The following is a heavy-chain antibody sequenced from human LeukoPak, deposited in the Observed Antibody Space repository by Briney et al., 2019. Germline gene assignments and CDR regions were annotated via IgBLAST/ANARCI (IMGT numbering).Heavy chain of an antibody. CDR3: VPYNGSHGYTFDP. CDR1: GFTFSSYA. J-gene: IGHJ5*02. CDR2: ISSNGGST. D-gene: IGHD1-26*01. V-gene: IGHV3-64*01. Sequence: GGSLRLSCAASGFTFSSYAMHWVRQAPGKGLEYVSAISSNGGSTYYANSVKGRFTISRDNSKNTLYLQMGSLRAEDMAVYYCVPYNGSHGYTFDPWGQGTLVTVSS.